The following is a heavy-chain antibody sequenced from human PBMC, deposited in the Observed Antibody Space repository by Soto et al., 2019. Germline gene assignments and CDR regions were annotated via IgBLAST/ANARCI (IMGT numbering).Heavy chain of an antibody. J-gene: IGHJ4*02. V-gene: IGHV1-46*03. CDR2: INPSGGHT. D-gene: IGHD2-21*02. CDR3: ARGGHVVVVTAAFDY. CDR1: GNTFSNYY. Sequence: QVQLVQSGAEVKKPGASVKVSCKASGNTFSNYYIHWVRQAPGQGLEWMGTINPSGGHTTYAQKFLGRVTMTRDTSTSTLYIELTILRSEDTAVYYCARGGHVVVVTAAFDYWGQGTLVTVSS.